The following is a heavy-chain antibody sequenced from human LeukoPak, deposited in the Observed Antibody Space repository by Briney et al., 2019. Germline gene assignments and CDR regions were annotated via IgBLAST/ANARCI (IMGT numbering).Heavy chain of an antibody. CDR1: GYTLTELS. V-gene: IGHV1-24*01. D-gene: IGHD3-22*01. CDR2: FDPEDGET. J-gene: IGHJ3*02. CDR3: ATGPYDSSGYGVSDAFDI. Sequence: ASVKVSCKVSGYTLTELSMHWVRQAPGKGLEWMGGFDPEDGETIYAQKFQGRVTMTEDTSTDTAYMELSSLRSEDTAAYYCATGPYDSSGYGVSDAFDIWGQGTMVTVSS.